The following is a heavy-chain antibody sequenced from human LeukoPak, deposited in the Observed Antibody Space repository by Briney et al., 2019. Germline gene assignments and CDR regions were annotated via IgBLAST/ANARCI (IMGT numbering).Heavy chain of an antibody. CDR2: IHYSGSS. Sequence: SETLSLTCTVSGDSASNFYWNWIRQSPGKGLEWIGNIHYSGSSVYNPSLKSRGTISIDTSRRQFFLKLNSVTAADTAVYFCALAPNSNWFDFWGPGTLVTVSS. D-gene: IGHD2-8*01. CDR1: GDSASNFY. CDR3: ALAPNSNWFDF. J-gene: IGHJ5*01. V-gene: IGHV4-59*02.